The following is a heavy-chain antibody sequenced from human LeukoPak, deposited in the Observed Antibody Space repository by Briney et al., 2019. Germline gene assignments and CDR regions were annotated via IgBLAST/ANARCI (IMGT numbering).Heavy chain of an antibody. CDR1: GYSISSGYY. V-gene: IGHV3-11*01. D-gene: IGHD6-13*01. J-gene: IGHJ4*02. Sequence: LSLTCTVSGYSISSGYYWGWIRQPPGKGLEWVSYISSSGSTIYYADSVKGRFTISRDNAKNSLYLQMNSLRAEDTAVYYCARDLMGIAYRGAFYYWGQGTLVTVSS. CDR3: ARDLMGIAYRGAFYY. CDR2: ISSSGSTI.